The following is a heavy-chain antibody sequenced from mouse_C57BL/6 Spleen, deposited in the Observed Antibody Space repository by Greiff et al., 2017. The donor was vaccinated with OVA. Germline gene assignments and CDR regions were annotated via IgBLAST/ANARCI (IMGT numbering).Heavy chain of an antibody. CDR2: IRNKANGYTT. V-gene: IGHV7-3*01. Sequence: EVQLVESGGGLVQPGGSLSLSCAASGFTFTDYYMSWVRQPPGKALEWLGFIRNKANGYTTEYSASVKGRFTISRDNSQSILYLQMNALGAEDSATYYCARYQDRGFAYWGQGTLVTVSA. J-gene: IGHJ3*01. CDR3: ARYQDRGFAY. CDR1: GFTFTDYY.